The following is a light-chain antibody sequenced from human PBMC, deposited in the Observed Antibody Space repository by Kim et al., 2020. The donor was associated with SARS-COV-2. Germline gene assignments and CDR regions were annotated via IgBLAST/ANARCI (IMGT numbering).Light chain of an antibody. CDR2: NDN. CDR3: ATWDVSLNGWV. V-gene: IGLV1-44*01. CDR1: SSNVGLHF. J-gene: IGLJ3*02. Sequence: GQRLTLSCSGSSSNVGLHFVNWYQQLPGTAPKVFIYNDNQRPSGVPDRFSGSRSGTSASLAISGLQSEDEADYYCATWDVSLNGWVFGGGTQLTVL.